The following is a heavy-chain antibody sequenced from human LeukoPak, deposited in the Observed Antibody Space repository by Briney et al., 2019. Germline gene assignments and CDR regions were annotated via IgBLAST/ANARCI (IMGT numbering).Heavy chain of an antibody. CDR2: ISGSGGST. CDR3: AKDLYYFDY. D-gene: IGHD2/OR15-2a*01. CDR1: GFTFSGYG. V-gene: IGHV3-23*01. J-gene: IGHJ4*02. Sequence: GGSLRLSCAASGFTFSGYGMHWVRQAPGKGLGWVSAISGSGGSTYYADSVKGRFTISRDNSKNTLYLQMNSLRAEDTAVYYCAKDLYYFDYWGQGTLVTVSS.